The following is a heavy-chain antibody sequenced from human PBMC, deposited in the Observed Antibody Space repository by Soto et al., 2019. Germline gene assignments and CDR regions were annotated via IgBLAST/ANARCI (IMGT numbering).Heavy chain of an antibody. CDR3: AKDGYGNNDGDALHI. Sequence: ASVKVSCKASGYTFTSFGITWVRQAPGQGLEWMGWISTYNGKANYAQRLQGRVTVTRDTSTNTAYMELRSLRSDDTAVYYCAKDGYGNNDGDALHIWGQ. CDR1: GYTFTSFG. D-gene: IGHD4-4*01. J-gene: IGHJ3*02. CDR2: ISTYNGKA. V-gene: IGHV1-18*04.